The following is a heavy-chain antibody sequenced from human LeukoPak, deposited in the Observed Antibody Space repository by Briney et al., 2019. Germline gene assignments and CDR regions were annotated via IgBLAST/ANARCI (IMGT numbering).Heavy chain of an antibody. CDR1: GDSISSSIYY. CDR3: ARQGGDTMVRGVVRDWFDP. J-gene: IGHJ5*02. Sequence: PSETLSLTCTVSGDSISSSIYYWGWIRQPPGKGLEWIGCIYYNGYTYYTSSLKSRVTIFANTSKNQFSLKLISVTAADTAVYYCARQGGDTMVRGVVRDWFDPWGQGTLVTVSS. V-gene: IGHV4-39*01. CDR2: IYYNGYT. D-gene: IGHD3-10*01.